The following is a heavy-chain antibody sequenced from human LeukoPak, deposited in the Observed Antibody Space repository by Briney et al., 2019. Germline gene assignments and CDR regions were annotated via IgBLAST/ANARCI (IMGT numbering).Heavy chain of an antibody. Sequence: SETLSLTCTVSGGSISSNYWSWIRQPPGKGLEWIAYIYYTGSTNYNPSLKSRVTISAVTTKNQLSLKLSSVTAAETAVYYCARVSMVRGVGEFGSWGQRALVTVSS. J-gene: IGHJ5*01. CDR3: ARVSMVRGVGEFGS. CDR2: IYYTGST. D-gene: IGHD3-10*01. CDR1: GGSISSNY. V-gene: IGHV4-59*01.